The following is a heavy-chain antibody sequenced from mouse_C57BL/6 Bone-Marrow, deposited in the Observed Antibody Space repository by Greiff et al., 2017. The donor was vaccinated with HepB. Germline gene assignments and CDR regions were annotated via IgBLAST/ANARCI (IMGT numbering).Heavy chain of an antibody. J-gene: IGHJ3*01. CDR2: IDPNSGGT. V-gene: IGHV1-72*01. CDR3: ARLDYYYGSPFFAY. CDR1: GYTFTSYW. D-gene: IGHD1-1*01. Sequence: QVQQQQPGAELVKPGASVKLSCKASGYTFTSYWMHWVKQRPGRGLEWIGRIDPNSGGTKYNEKFKSKATLTVDKPSSTAYMQLSSLTSEDSAVYYCARLDYYYGSPFFAYWGQGTLVTVSA.